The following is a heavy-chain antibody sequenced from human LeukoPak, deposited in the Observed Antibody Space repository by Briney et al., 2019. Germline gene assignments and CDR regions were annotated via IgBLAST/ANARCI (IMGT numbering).Heavy chain of an antibody. D-gene: IGHD6-13*01. CDR2: INWNGGST. CDR3: ARNEYSSSWYYFDY. CDR1: GFTFDDYG. V-gene: IGHV3-20*04. Sequence: GGSLRLSCAASGFTFDDYGMSWVRQAPGKGLEWVSGINWNGGSTGYADSVKGRFTISRDNAKNSLYLQMNSLGAEDTALYYCARNEYSSSWYYFDYWGQGTLVTVSS. J-gene: IGHJ4*02.